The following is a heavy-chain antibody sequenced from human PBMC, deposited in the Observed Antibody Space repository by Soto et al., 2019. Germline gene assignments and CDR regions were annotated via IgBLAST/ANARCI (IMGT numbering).Heavy chain of an antibody. J-gene: IGHJ4*02. CDR1: GGSFSGYY. Sequence: SETLYLTCAVYGGSFSGYYWTWIRQPPGTGQEWIGEINHSGSTNYNPSLKSRVTISVDTSKNQFSLKLTSVTAADTAVYYCARDKITGLFDYWGQGTLVTVSS. V-gene: IGHV4-34*01. CDR3: ARDKITGLFDY. D-gene: IGHD2-8*02. CDR2: INHSGST.